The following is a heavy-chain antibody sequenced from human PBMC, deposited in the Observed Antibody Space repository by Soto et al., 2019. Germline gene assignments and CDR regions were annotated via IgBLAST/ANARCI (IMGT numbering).Heavy chain of an antibody. CDR3: ARDRGSYGMDV. CDR1: GDSISVSYY. Sequence: QVQLQESGPGLVKPSQTLSLTCTVSGDSISVSYYWSWIRQHPGKGLEWIGYVSPSGTTYYNPSLKSRVSISTDTSKNQFSLEVSSVTAADTAVYYCARDRGSYGMDVWGQGTTVTVSS. J-gene: IGHJ6*02. CDR2: VSPSGTT. V-gene: IGHV4-31*03.